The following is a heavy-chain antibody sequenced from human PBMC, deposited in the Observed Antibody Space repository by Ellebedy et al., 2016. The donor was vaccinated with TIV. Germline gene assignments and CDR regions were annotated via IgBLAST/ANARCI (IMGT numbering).Heavy chain of an antibody. D-gene: IGHD3-3*01. J-gene: IGHJ4*02. Sequence: GGSLRLSXSASGFTFNTYAMSWVRQAPGKGLEWVSGMSDSGVNTYEADSVKGRFTISRDNSRNTLFLQMNSLRSEDTAVYFCARSRITTFGVVTSFDSWGQGTLVTVSS. CDR3: ARSRITTFGVVTSFDS. CDR1: GFTFNTYA. V-gene: IGHV3-23*01. CDR2: MSDSGVNT.